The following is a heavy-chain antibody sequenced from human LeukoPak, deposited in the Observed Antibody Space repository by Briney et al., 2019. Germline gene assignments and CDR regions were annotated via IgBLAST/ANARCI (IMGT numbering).Heavy chain of an antibody. CDR2: TYYRSKWYN. Sequence: SQTLSLTCAISGDSVSSNSAAWNWIRQSPSRGLEWLGRTYYRSKWYNDYAVSVKSRITINPDTSKNQFSLQLNSVTPEDTAVYYCARDRGYSYGSSPSIYYYGMDVWGQGTTVTVSS. J-gene: IGHJ6*02. CDR3: ARDRGYSYGSSPSIYYYGMDV. V-gene: IGHV6-1*01. CDR1: GDSVSSNSAA. D-gene: IGHD5-18*01.